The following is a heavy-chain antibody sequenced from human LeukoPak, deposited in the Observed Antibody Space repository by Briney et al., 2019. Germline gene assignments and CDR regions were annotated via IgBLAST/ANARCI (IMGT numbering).Heavy chain of an antibody. V-gene: IGHV4-59*01. CDR1: GGSISSYY. D-gene: IGHD6-19*01. CDR2: IYYSGGT. CDR3: ARDFFDSSGWYLAFDI. Sequence: SETLSLPCSVSGGSISSYYWSWIRQPPGKGLEWIGYIYYSGGTNYNPSLKSRVTISVDTSKNQFSLKLTSATAADTAVYYCARDFFDSSGWYLAFDIWGQGTMVTVSS. J-gene: IGHJ3*02.